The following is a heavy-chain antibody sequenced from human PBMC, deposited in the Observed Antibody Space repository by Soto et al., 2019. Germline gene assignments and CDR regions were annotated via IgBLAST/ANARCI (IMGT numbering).Heavy chain of an antibody. D-gene: IGHD3-10*02. CDR1: GGTFSSYT. J-gene: IGHJ6*03. CDR3: ALPTSYVYYYYYYMDV. Sequence: QVQLVQSGAEVKKPGSSVKVSCKASGGTFSSYTISWVRQAPGQGLEWMGRIIPILGIANYAQKFQGRVTITADKSTSTAYMELSSLRSEDTAVYYCALPTSYVYYYYYYMDVWGKGTTVTVSS. CDR2: IIPILGIA. V-gene: IGHV1-69*02.